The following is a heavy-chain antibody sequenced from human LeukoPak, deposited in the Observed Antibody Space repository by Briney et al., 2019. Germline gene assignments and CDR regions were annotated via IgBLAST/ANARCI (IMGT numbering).Heavy chain of an antibody. Sequence: PSETLSLTCAVYGGSISHYYWSWIRQPPGKGLECIGEINHSGSTNYNPSLKSRVTISVDTSKNQISLKLNSVTAADTAVYYCGRDSRGPDYWGQGTLVTVSS. D-gene: IGHD3-22*01. CDR1: GGSISHYY. J-gene: IGHJ4*02. V-gene: IGHV4-34*01. CDR2: INHSGST. CDR3: GRDSRGPDY.